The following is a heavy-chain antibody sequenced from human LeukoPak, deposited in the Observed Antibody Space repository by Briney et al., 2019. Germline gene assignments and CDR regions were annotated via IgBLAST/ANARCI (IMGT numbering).Heavy chain of an antibody. CDR1: GYTFTSYG. CDR2: ISAYNGNT. Sequence: ASVKVSCKASGYTFTSYGISWVRQAPGQGLEWMGWISAYNGNTNYAQKLQGRVTMTTDTSTSTAYMELSSLRSEDTAVYYCARDPQPGIAVAGPQDPWGQGTLVTVSS. J-gene: IGHJ5*02. CDR3: ARDPQPGIAVAGPQDP. V-gene: IGHV1-18*01. D-gene: IGHD6-19*01.